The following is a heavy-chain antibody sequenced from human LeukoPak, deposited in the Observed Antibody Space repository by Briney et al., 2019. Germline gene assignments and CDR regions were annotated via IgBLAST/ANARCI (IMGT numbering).Heavy chain of an antibody. V-gene: IGHV3-21*01. Sequence: GGSLRLSCAASGFTFSSYSMNWVRQAPGKGLEWVSSISSSSSFIYYADSVKGRFTISRDNAKNSLYLQMNSLRAEDTAVYYCARDRSRGLLDAFDIWGQGTMVTVSS. CDR2: ISSSSSFI. CDR3: ARDRSRGLLDAFDI. CDR1: GFTFSSYS. J-gene: IGHJ3*02. D-gene: IGHD5-18*01.